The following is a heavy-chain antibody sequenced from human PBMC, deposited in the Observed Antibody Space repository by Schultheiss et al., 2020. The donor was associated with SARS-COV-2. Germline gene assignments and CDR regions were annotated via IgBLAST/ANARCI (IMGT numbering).Heavy chain of an antibody. Sequence: SETLSLTCAVYGGSFSGYYWSWIRQSPGKGLEWIGEINHSGSTNYNPSLKSRVTISVDTSKNQFSLKLSSVTAADAAVYFCARGAYSYGHIYYFDSWGQGSLVTVSS. J-gene: IGHJ4*02. CDR1: GGSFSGYY. D-gene: IGHD5-18*01. V-gene: IGHV4-34*01. CDR3: ARGAYSYGHIYYFDS. CDR2: INHSGST.